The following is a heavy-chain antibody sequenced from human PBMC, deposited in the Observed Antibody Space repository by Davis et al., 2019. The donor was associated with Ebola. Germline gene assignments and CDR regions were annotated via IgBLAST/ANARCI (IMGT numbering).Heavy chain of an antibody. CDR3: ARDRGVLRYFDWLIYGMDV. CDR1: GGSVSSGSSY. V-gene: IGHV4-61*01. CDR2: IYYSGST. D-gene: IGHD3-9*01. Sequence: MPSETLSLTCTVSGGSVSSGSSYWSWIRQPPGKGLEWIGYIYYSGSTNYNPSLKSRVTISVDTSKNQFSLKLSSVTAADTAVYYCARDRGVLRYFDWLIYGMDVWGQGTTVTVSS. J-gene: IGHJ6*02.